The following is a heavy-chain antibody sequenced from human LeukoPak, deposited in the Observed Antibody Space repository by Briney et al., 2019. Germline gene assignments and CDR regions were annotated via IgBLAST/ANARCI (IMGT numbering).Heavy chain of an antibody. Sequence: SETLSLTCTVSGGSISSYYWSWIRQPPGKGLEWIGYIYYSGSTNYNPSLKSRVTISVDTSKNQFSLKLSSVTAADTAVYYCARLRIAGTYYYYYYMDVWGKGTTVTVSS. CDR2: IYYSGST. J-gene: IGHJ6*03. D-gene: IGHD1-26*01. CDR3: ARLRIAGTYYYYYYMDV. CDR1: GGSISSYY. V-gene: IGHV4-59*01.